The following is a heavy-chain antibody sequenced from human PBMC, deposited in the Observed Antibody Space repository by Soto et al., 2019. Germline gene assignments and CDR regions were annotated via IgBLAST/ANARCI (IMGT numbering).Heavy chain of an antibody. V-gene: IGHV1-69*13. D-gene: IGHD6-19*01. CDR2: IIPIFGTA. J-gene: IGHJ4*02. CDR1: GGTFSSYA. CDR3: ASTPGYSSGWYGY. Sequence: SVKVSCKASGGTFSSYAISWVRQAPGQGLEWMGGIIPIFGTANYAQKFQGRVTITADESTSTAYMELSSLRSEDTAVYYCASTPGYSSGWYGYWGQGTLVTVSS.